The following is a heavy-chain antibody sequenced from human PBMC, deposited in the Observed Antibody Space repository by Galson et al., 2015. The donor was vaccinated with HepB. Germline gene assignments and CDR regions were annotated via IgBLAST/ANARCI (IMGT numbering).Heavy chain of an antibody. Sequence: SLRLSCAASGFTFSSYGMHWVRQAPGKGLEWVAVIWYDGSNKYYADSVKGRFTISRDNSKNTLYLQMNSLRAEDTAVYYCAKEEGHDYGAPGDWYFDLWGRGTLVTVSS. V-gene: IGHV3-33*06. CDR3: AKEEGHDYGAPGDWYFDL. J-gene: IGHJ2*01. CDR2: IWYDGSNK. D-gene: IGHD4-17*01. CDR1: GFTFSSYG.